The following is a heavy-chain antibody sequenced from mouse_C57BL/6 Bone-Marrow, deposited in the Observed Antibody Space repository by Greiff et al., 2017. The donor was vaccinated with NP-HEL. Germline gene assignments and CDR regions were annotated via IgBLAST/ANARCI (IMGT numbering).Heavy chain of an antibody. CDR1: GYSIISGYY. CDR3: AREGCYYGIPFAY. CDR2: ISYDGSN. D-gene: IGHD1-1*01. J-gene: IGHJ3*01. Sequence: EVQLQESGPGLVKPSQSLSLSCSVPGYSIISGYYWNWIRKFPGNNLEWMAYISYDGSNNYNPSLQNRFSITRDISKNQLFLKLTSVTTEDTATYFCAREGCYYGIPFAYWGQGTLVTVSA. V-gene: IGHV3-6*01.